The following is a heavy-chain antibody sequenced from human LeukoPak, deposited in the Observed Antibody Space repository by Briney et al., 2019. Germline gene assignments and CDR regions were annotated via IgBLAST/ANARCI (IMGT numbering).Heavy chain of an antibody. D-gene: IGHD3-22*01. CDR3: AKDYHITMIVVVINYAFDI. V-gene: IGHV3-43*02. CDR2: ISGDGGST. Sequence: GGSLRLSCAASGFTFDDYAMHWVRQAPGKGLEWVSLISGDGGSTYYADSVKGRLTISRDNSKNSLYLQMNSLRTEDTALYYCAKDYHITMIVVVINYAFDIWGQGTMVTVSS. J-gene: IGHJ3*02. CDR1: GFTFDDYA.